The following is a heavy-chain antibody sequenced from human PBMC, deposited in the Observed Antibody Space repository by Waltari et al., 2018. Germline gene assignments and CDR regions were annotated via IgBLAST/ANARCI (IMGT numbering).Heavy chain of an antibody. CDR1: GGSISSYY. J-gene: IGHJ6*02. V-gene: IGHV4-59*08. CDR2: IYYSGST. D-gene: IGHD1-7*01. CDR3: ARRPPLITGTFYYYGMDV. Sequence: QVQLQESGPGLVKPSETLSLTCTVSGGSISSYYWSWIRQPPGKGLEWIGYIYYSGSTNYNPSLKSRVTISVDTSKNHFSLKLGSVTAADTAVYYCARRPPLITGTFYYYGMDVWGQGTTVTVSS.